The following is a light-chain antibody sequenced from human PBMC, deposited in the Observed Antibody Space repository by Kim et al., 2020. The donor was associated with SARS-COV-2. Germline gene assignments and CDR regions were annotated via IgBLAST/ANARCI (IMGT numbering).Light chain of an antibody. CDR2: DAS. V-gene: IGKV1-5*01. J-gene: IGKJ2*03. Sequence: DIQMTQSPSTLSASVGDRVTITCRASQSISSWLAWYQQKPGKAPKLLIYDASSLESGVPSRFSGSGSGTEFTLTINSLQPDDFATYYCQQQGWGFGQGTKLEI. CDR1: QSISSW. CDR3: QQQGWG.